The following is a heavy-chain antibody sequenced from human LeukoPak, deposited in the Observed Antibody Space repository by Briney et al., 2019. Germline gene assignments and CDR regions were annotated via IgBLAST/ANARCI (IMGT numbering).Heavy chain of an antibody. V-gene: IGHV3-23*01. Sequence: PGGSLGLSCAASGFTFTSYAMSWVRQAPGKGLEWVSAISGSGGSTYYADSVKGRFTISRDNSKNTLYLQMNSLRAEDTAVYYCAKDLYSYGPHDYWGQGTLVTVSS. CDR1: GFTFTSYA. D-gene: IGHD5-18*01. CDR3: AKDLYSYGPHDY. J-gene: IGHJ4*02. CDR2: ISGSGGST.